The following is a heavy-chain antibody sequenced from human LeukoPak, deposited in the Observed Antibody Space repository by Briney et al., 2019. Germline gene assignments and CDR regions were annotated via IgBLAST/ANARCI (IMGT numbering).Heavy chain of an antibody. J-gene: IGHJ4*02. CDR2: INPNSGGT. CDR3: ARDLTLRVVVPAY. V-gene: IGHV1-2*02. Sequence: ASVKVSCKASGYTFTGYYIHWVRQAPGQGLEWVGWINPNSGGTNYAQKFQGRVTMTRDTSISTAYMELSRLRSDDTAVYYCARDLTLRVVVPAYWGQGTLVTVSS. D-gene: IGHD2-2*01. CDR1: GYTFTGYY.